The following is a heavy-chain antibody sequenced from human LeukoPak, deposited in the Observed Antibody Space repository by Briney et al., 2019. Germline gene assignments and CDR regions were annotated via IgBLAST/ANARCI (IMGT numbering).Heavy chain of an antibody. CDR3: TRGAYYHTPDF. J-gene: IGHJ4*02. Sequence: GGSLRLSRATSGFTFSDYWMHWVRQAPGKGLVWVSRINTDGSFTNYADSVKGRFTISRDNAKITLYLQVDSLRVEDTAVYYCTRGAYYHTPDFWSQGTLATVSS. V-gene: IGHV3-74*01. D-gene: IGHD3-22*01. CDR1: GFTFSDYW. CDR2: INTDGSFT.